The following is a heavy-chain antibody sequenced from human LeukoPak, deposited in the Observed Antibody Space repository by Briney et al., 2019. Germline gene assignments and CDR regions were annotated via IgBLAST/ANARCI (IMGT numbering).Heavy chain of an antibody. Sequence: ASVKVSCKASGGTFSSYAISWVRQAPGQGLEWMGGIIPIFGTANYAQKFQGRVTITADESTSTAYMELSSLRSEDTAVYYCARDEAGLRFLEWSGDAFDIWGQGTMVTVSS. D-gene: IGHD3-3*01. CDR1: GGTFSSYA. CDR2: IIPIFGTA. CDR3: ARDEAGLRFLEWSGDAFDI. J-gene: IGHJ3*02. V-gene: IGHV1-69*01.